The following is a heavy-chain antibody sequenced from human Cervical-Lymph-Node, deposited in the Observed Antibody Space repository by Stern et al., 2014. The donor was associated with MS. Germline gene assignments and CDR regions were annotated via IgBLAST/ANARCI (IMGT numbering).Heavy chain of an antibody. CDR1: GFTFGSHG. V-gene: IGHV3-30*09. CDR2: ISYDGRNT. D-gene: IGHD2-2*01. CDR3: ARESTIGHCSSLRCQRGKNWFDP. Sequence: VQLVESGGGVVQPGRSLTLSCAASGFTFGSHGIHWVRQAPGKGLEWVALISYDGRNTSYADSEQNRFANTRDKSRSTLYLEMNTLTSEDTAMYYCARESTIGHCSSLRCQRGKNWFDPWGQGTLVTVSS. J-gene: IGHJ5*02.